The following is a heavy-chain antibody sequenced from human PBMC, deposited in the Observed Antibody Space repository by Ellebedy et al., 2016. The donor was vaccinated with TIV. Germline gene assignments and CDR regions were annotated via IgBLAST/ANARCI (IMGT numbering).Heavy chain of an antibody. Sequence: MPSETLSLTCTVSGGSISSYYWSWIRQPPGKGLEWIGYIYYSGSTNYNPSLKSRVTISVDTSKNQFSLKLSSVTAADTAVYYCARFHDPTYVYKIYWYFDLWGRGTLVTVSS. V-gene: IGHV4-59*01. J-gene: IGHJ2*01. CDR1: GGSISSYY. D-gene: IGHD1-1*01. CDR2: IYYSGST. CDR3: ARFHDPTYVYKIYWYFDL.